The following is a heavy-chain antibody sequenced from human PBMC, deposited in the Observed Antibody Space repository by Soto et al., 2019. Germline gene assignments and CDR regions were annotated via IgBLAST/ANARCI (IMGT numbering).Heavy chain of an antibody. J-gene: IGHJ4*02. V-gene: IGHV3-21*01. Sequence: GGSLRLSCAASGFTFSSYSMNWVRQAPGKGLEWVSSISSSSSYIYYADSVKGRFTISRDNAKNSLYLQMNSLRAEDTAVYYYARERRNYDILTGYYSWFDYWGQGTLVTVSS. CDR2: ISSSSSYI. CDR3: ARERRNYDILTGYYSWFDY. D-gene: IGHD3-9*01. CDR1: GFTFSSYS.